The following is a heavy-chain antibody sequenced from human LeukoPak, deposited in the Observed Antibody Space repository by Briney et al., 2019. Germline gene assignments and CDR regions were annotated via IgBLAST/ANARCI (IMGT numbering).Heavy chain of an antibody. CDR3: AKDRYCSGTSCYAGFDY. CDR1: GFTFSSYA. J-gene: IGHJ4*02. Sequence: TGGSLRLSCAASGFTFSSYAMSWVRQAPGKGLEWVSTISGSGGSTYYADSVKGRFTISRDSPENTLYLQMNSLRVEDTAVYYCAKDRYCSGTSCYAGFDYWGQGTLVTVSS. CDR2: ISGSGGST. D-gene: IGHD2-2*01. V-gene: IGHV3-23*01.